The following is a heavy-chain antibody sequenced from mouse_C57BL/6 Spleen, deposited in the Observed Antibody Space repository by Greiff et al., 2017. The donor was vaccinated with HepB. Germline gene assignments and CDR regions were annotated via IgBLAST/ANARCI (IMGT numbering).Heavy chain of an antibody. CDR2: ISSGGSYT. CDR3: ARIYYYGSSEDWYFDV. CDR1: GFTFSSYG. Sequence: EVKLVESGGDLVKPGGSLKLSCAASGFTFSSYGMSWVRQTPDKRLEWVATISSGGSYTYYPDSVKGRFTISRDNAKNTLYLQMSSLKSADTAMYYCARIYYYGSSEDWYFDVWGTGTTVTVSS. J-gene: IGHJ1*03. D-gene: IGHD1-1*01. V-gene: IGHV5-6*01.